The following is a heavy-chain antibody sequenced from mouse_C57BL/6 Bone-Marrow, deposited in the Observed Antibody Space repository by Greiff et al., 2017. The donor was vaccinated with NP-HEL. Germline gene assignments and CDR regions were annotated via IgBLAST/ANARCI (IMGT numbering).Heavy chain of an antibody. CDR1: GYTFTDYY. CDR3: ARRGYYGSSYGWFAY. D-gene: IGHD1-1*01. V-gene: IGHV1-19*01. CDR2: INPYNGGT. Sequence: VQLKQSGPVLVKPGASVKMSCKASGYTFTDYYMNWVKQSHGKSLEWIGVINPYNGGTSYNQKFKGKATLTVDKSSSTAYMELNSLTSEDSAVYYCARRGYYGSSYGWFAYWGQGTLVTVSA. J-gene: IGHJ3*01.